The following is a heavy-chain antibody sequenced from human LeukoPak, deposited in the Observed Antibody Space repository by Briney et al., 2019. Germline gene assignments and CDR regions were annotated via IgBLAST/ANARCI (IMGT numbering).Heavy chain of an antibody. D-gene: IGHD2-21*01. J-gene: IGHJ4*02. CDR2: FYESVGA. CDR1: GGSFSSYH. V-gene: IGHV4-59*08. Sequence: SETLSLTCTVSGGSFSSYHWSWVRQPPGKGLEWIGDFYESVGATYNPSLKSRVTISFDAFKNQFSLKLTSVTAADTAVYYCARHQPDNDSPLVDWGQGTLVTVSS. CDR3: ARHQPDNDSPLVD.